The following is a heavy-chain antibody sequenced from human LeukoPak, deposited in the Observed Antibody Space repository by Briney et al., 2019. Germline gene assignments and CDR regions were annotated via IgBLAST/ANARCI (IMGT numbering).Heavy chain of an antibody. CDR1: GFTFDDYA. V-gene: IGHV3-43*02. D-gene: IGHD5-18*01. CDR2: ISGDGGST. J-gene: IGHJ3*02. Sequence: GGSLRLSCAASGFTFDDYAMHWVRQAPGKGLEWVSLISGDGGSTYYADSVKGRFTISRDNSKNSLYLQMNSLRTEDTASYYCAKYSYAHDAFDIWGQGTMVTVSS. CDR3: AKYSYAHDAFDI.